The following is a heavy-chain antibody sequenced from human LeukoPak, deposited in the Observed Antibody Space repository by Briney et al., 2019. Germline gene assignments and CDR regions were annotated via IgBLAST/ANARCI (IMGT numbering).Heavy chain of an antibody. Sequence: SETLSLTCGVSGSSISSGNYWGWIRQPPGQGQEWSGTIYHSGNTYYNPSLKSRVTLSVDTSKNQFSLNLNSVTAADTAVYFCARGGFCSGPTCYSLWFWGPGTLVTVSS. CDR2: IYHSGNT. V-gene: IGHV4-38-2*01. CDR3: ARGGFCSGPTCYSLWF. CDR1: GSSISSGNY. J-gene: IGHJ4*02. D-gene: IGHD2-15*01.